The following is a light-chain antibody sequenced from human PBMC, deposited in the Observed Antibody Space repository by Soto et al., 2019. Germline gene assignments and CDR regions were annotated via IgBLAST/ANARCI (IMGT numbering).Light chain of an antibody. V-gene: IGLV1-44*01. Sequence: QSALTQPPSASGTPGQRVTISCSGSSSNIAGNTVSWYQQVPGTAPKFLLFTNDQRPSGGPDRFSGSQSGTSGLLTISWLQDEDEADYYCAGWDDSLNGYVFGTGTKLTVL. J-gene: IGLJ1*01. CDR3: AGWDDSLNGYV. CDR2: TND. CDR1: SSNIAGNT.